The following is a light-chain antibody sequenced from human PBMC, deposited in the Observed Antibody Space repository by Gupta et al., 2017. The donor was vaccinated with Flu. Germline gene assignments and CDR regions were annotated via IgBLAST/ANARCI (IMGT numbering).Light chain of an antibody. Sequence: SSVLNQPPSVSVAPGQTAKITCAGDNIKSKTVHWYQQKPGQAPMLIVCDDIDRPSGIPARVSGSNYGTAATVTNNRVDAGDEADYYCQVLYRETDNWVFGGGTKLTVL. CDR1: NIKSKT. CDR2: DDI. CDR3: QVLYRETDNWV. V-gene: IGLV3-21*02. J-gene: IGLJ3*02.